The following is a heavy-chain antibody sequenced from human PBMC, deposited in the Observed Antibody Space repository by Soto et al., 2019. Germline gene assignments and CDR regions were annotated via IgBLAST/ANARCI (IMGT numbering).Heavy chain of an antibody. Sequence: PSETLSLTCTVPGGSVSSGSYYWSWIRQPPGKGLEWIGYIYYSGSTNYNPSLKSRVTISVDTSKNQFSLKLSSVTAADTAVYYCARDRNAGIAVAGTRGGVYYFDYWGQGTLVTVSS. CDR1: GGSVSSGSYY. V-gene: IGHV4-61*01. J-gene: IGHJ4*02. CDR2: IYYSGST. CDR3: ARDRNAGIAVAGTRGGVYYFDY. D-gene: IGHD6-19*01.